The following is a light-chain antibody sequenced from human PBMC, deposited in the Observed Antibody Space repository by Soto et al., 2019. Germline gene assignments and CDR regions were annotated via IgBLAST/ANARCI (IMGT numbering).Light chain of an antibody. J-gene: IGKJ4*01. CDR2: DAS. Sequence: ETVLTQSPATLSLSPGERATLSCRASQSVGSYLAWYQQKPGQAPRLLIYDASNRATGIPARFSGSGSGTDFTLTIGSLEPEDFAVYYCQQSANWVTFGGGTKVDI. CDR3: QQSANWVT. V-gene: IGKV3-11*01. CDR1: QSVGSY.